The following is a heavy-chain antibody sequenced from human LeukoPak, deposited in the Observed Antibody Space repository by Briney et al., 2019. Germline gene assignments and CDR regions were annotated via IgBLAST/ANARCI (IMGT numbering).Heavy chain of an antibody. D-gene: IGHD6-19*01. Sequence: ASVKVSCKASGYTFTSYGISWVRQAPGQGLEWMGWISAYNGNTNYAQKLQGRVTMTTDTSTSTAYMELRSLRSDDTAVYYCARGLAVAGNDVWGGMDVWGQGTTVTVSS. V-gene: IGHV1-18*01. CDR2: ISAYNGNT. CDR1: GYTFTSYG. CDR3: ARGLAVAGNDVWGGMDV. J-gene: IGHJ6*02.